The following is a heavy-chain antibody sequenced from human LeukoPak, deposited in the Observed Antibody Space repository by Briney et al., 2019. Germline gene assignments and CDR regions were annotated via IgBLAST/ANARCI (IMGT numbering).Heavy chain of an antibody. CDR1: GGSISSGGYY. D-gene: IGHD3-22*01. V-gene: IGHV4-31*03. CDR2: IYYSGST. Sequence: SETLSLTCTASGGSISSGGYYWSWIRQHPGKGLEWIGYIYYSGSTYYNPSLKSRVTISVDTSKNQFSLKLGSVTAADTAVYYCATLTPYYDSSGYYNWFDPWGQGTLVTVSS. J-gene: IGHJ5*02. CDR3: ATLTPYYDSSGYYNWFDP.